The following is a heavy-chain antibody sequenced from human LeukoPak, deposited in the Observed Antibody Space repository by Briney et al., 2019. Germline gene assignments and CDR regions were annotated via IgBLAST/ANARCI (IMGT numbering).Heavy chain of an antibody. CDR3: ARRGGSGRAFDY. J-gene: IGHJ4*02. Sequence: PSETLSLTCCVSGASISGGTYYWGWIRQPPGKGLEWIGSIYYTGSTYDNPSLKSRVTISVDTSKNQFSLKLSSVTAADTAVYYCARRGGSGRAFDYWGQGTLVTVSS. CDR2: IYYTGST. V-gene: IGHV4-39*01. D-gene: IGHD1-26*01. CDR1: GASISGGTYY.